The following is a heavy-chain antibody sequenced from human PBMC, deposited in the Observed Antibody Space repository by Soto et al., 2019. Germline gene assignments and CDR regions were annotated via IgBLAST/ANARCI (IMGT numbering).Heavy chain of an antibody. CDR2: IRGSGGST. CDR1: GFTFSSYP. V-gene: IGHV3-23*01. D-gene: IGHD6-13*01. J-gene: IGHJ6*02. CDR3: AKSRVSSSSGMDF. Sequence: EVQLLESGGGLVQPGGSLRLSCAASGFTFSSYPMSWVRQAPGKGLEWVSAIRGSGGSTYYADSVKGRFTISRDNSKNTLYLQMNSLRAEDTAVYYCAKSRVSSSSGMDFWGQGTTVIVSS.